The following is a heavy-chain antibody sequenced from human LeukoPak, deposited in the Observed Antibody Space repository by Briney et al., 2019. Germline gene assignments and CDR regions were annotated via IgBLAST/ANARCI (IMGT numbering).Heavy chain of an antibody. Sequence: AGGSLRLSCAASGFTLSTHGMHWVRQAPGKGLEWVAMISYDGTNKQNTKSVKGRFTISRDNSKNTLYLQMNSLRAEDTVVNYCAKDFGANNWYNWFDPWGQGTLVTVSS. CDR1: GFTLSTHG. CDR2: ISYDGTNK. CDR3: AKDFGANNWYNWFDP. J-gene: IGHJ5*02. D-gene: IGHD1-1*01. V-gene: IGHV3-30*18.